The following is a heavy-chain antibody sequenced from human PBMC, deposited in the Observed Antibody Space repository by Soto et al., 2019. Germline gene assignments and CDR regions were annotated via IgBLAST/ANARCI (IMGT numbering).Heavy chain of an antibody. V-gene: IGHV3-23*01. Sequence: EVQLLESGGCLVQTGGSLRLSCAASGFTFSTYAMSWVRQAPGKGLEWVSAISGSGGSTYYADPVKGRFTISRDNSKNTSYLQMNSLSGEDTAVYYCAKGSVWFGDLSGDSWGQGTLVTVSS. CDR3: AKGSVWFGDLSGDS. J-gene: IGHJ4*02. D-gene: IGHD3-10*01. CDR2: ISGSGGST. CDR1: GFTFSTYA.